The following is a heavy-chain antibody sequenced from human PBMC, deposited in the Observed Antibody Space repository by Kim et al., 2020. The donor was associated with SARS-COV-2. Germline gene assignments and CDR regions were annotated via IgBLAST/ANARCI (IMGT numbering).Heavy chain of an antibody. CDR2: INSDGSSA. CDR3: ARGGDYLHYYYGLDV. J-gene: IGHJ6*02. D-gene: IGHD2-21*01. V-gene: IGHV3-74*01. CDR1: GFTFSRYW. Sequence: GGSLRLSCAASGFTFSRYWMHWVRQAPGKGLVWVSRINSDGSSASDADFVKGRFTISRDNANKTLYLQMNSLRAEDTAVYYCARGGDYLHYYYGLDVWG.